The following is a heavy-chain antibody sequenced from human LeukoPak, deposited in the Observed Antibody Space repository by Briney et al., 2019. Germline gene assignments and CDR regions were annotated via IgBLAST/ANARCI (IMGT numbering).Heavy chain of an antibody. V-gene: IGHV1-8*01. CDR2: MSPNSGNT. CDR3: ARMNYYDNSRIDWFDP. CDR1: GYTFTSYG. J-gene: IGHJ5*02. Sequence: ASVKVSCKASGYTFTSYGINWVRQATGQGLEWMGWMSPNSGNTGYAQKFQGRVTMTRDTSISTAYMELSSLRSEDTAVHYCARMNYYDNSRIDWFDPWGQGTLVTVSS. D-gene: IGHD3-22*01.